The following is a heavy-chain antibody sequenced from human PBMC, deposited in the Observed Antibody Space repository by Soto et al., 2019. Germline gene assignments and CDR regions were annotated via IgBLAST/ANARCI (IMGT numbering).Heavy chain of an antibody. CDR2: IRSKGYGGTI. Sequence: GGSLRLSCATSGFDFGAYPIIWLRQAPGKGPEWVAFIRSKGYGGTIEYAASVKGRFSLSRDDSKSTAYLQMNSLKTEDTAIYYCSRIQTTIGSIYYYYMDVWGKGTAVTVSS. CDR3: SRIQTTIGSIYYYYMDV. D-gene: IGHD5-18*01. J-gene: IGHJ6*03. V-gene: IGHV3-49*03. CDR1: GFDFGAYP.